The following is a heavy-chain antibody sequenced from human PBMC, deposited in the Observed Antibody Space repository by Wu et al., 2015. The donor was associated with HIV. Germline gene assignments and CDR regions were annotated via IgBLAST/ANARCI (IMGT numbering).Heavy chain of an antibody. D-gene: IGHD3-10*01. CDR3: ATSYYGSGSYPTFYYYYAMDV. Sequence: QVQLVQFGAEVKKPGASVKVSCQASGYTITTYDFNWVRQAPGQGLEWMGWVNSNNGKTGYGQKFQGRVAMTRNISTRTAYMELSGLKSEDTAVYYCATSYYGSGSYPTFYYYYAMDVWGQGTTVTVSS. CDR2: VNSNNGKT. CDR1: GYTITTYD. V-gene: IGHV1-8*01. J-gene: IGHJ6*02.